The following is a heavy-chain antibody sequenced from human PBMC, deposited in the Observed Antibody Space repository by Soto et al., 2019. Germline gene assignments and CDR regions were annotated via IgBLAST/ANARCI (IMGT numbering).Heavy chain of an antibody. CDR2: ISSSSSYI. CDR3: ARAGYSSSWSYFDY. Sequence: EVQLLESGGGLVKPGGSLRLSCAASGFTFSSYSMNWVRQAPGKGLEWVSSISSSSSYIYYADSVKGRFTVSRDNAKISLYLKMNSLRAEDTAVYYCARAGYSSSWSYFDYWGQGTLVTVSS. D-gene: IGHD6-13*01. V-gene: IGHV3-21*01. CDR1: GFTFSSYS. J-gene: IGHJ4*02.